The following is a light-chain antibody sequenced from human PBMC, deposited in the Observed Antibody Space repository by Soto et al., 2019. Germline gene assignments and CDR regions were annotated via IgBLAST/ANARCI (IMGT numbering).Light chain of an antibody. CDR1: QSVYNSY. J-gene: IGKJ2*01. Sequence: EIVLTQSPDTLSLSPGERAALSCRASQSVYNSYLAWYQHKPGQAPRLLIYGASSRATGIPERFSGSGSGTDFTLTISRLEPEDFAVYFCQQYGSSPYTFGQGAKLEIK. V-gene: IGKV3-20*01. CDR3: QQYGSSPYT. CDR2: GAS.